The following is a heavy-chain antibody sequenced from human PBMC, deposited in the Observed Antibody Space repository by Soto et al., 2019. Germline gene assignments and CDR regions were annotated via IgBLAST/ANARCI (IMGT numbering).Heavy chain of an antibody. CDR2: IYPGDATT. D-gene: IGHD3-3*01. CDR1: GYRFSSFW. Sequence: PGESLKISCKISGYRFSSFWIAWVRQKPGKGLEWMGIIYPGDATTIYSPSFQGRLTISVDMSISTAYLQWSSLKATDTAMYYCSRHAYDFWSGHPNPRYYYGMDVWGQGTTVTVAS. V-gene: IGHV5-51*01. CDR3: SRHAYDFWSGHPNPRYYYGMDV. J-gene: IGHJ6*02.